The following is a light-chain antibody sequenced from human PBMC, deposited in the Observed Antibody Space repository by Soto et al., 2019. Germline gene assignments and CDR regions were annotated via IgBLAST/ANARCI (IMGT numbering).Light chain of an antibody. CDR1: QSISTY. V-gene: IGKV1-39*01. Sequence: DIQMTQSPSSLSASVGDRVTITCRASQSISTYLNWYQQKLGQAPKLLIYAASTLQSGVPSRFSGSGSGTDFILTISSLQLEDFATYYCQQSTRSLWTFGQGTKVEVK. CDR2: AAS. CDR3: QQSTRSLWT. J-gene: IGKJ1*01.